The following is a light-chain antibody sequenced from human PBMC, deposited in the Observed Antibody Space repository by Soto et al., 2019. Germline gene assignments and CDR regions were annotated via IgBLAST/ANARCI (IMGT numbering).Light chain of an antibody. J-gene: IGKJ3*01. CDR3: QQYDNLPIT. V-gene: IGKV1-33*01. Sequence: DIQMTQSPSSLSASVGDRVTITCQASQDISNYLNWYQQKPGKAPKLLIYDASNLETGVPSRFSGSGSGTDFTFTISSLQPEDIATYYCQQYDNLPITFGPGTKVDT. CDR1: QDISNY. CDR2: DAS.